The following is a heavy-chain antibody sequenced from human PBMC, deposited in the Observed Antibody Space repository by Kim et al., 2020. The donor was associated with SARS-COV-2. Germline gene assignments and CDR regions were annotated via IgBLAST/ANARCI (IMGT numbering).Heavy chain of an antibody. J-gene: IGHJ6*03. V-gene: IGHV4-39*01. CDR1: GGSISSSSYY. CDR2: IYYSGST. Sequence: SETLSLTCTVSGGSISSSSYYWGWIRQPPGKGLEWIGSIYYSGSTYYNPSLKSRVTISVDTSKNQFSLKLSSVTAADTAVYYCARGVRELSYYYYMDVWGKGTTVTVSS. CDR3: ARGVRELSYYYYMDV. D-gene: IGHD3-16*02.